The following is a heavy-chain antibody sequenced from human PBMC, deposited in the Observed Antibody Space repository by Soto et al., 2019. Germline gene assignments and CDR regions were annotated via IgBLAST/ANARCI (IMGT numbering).Heavy chain of an antibody. V-gene: IGHV1-18*04. CDR2: ISAYNGNT. CDR3: ARVRGSGWYPDYYYYGMDV. CDR1: GYTFTSYG. J-gene: IGHJ6*02. D-gene: IGHD6-19*01. Sequence: GASVKVSCKASGYTFTSYGISWVRQAPGQGLEWMGWISAYNGNTNYAQKLQGRVTMTTDTSTSTAYMELRSLRSDDTAVYYCARVRGSGWYPDYYYYGMDVWGQGTTVTVSS.